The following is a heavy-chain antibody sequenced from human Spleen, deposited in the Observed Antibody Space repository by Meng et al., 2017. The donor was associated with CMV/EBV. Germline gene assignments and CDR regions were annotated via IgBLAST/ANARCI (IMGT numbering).Heavy chain of an antibody. Sequence: ASVKVSCKASGYTFTSYYMHWVRQAPGQGLEWMGWISAYNGNTNYAQKLQGRVTMTTDTSTSTAYMELRSLRSDDTAVYYCARDPGYCSSTSCTGGGWFDPWGQGTLVTVSS. CDR2: ISAYNGNT. CDR1: GYTFTSYY. D-gene: IGHD2-2*01. CDR3: ARDPGYCSSTSCTGGGWFDP. V-gene: IGHV1-18*04. J-gene: IGHJ5*02.